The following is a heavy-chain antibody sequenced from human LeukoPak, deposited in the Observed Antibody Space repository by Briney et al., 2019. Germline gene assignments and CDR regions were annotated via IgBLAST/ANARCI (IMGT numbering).Heavy chain of an antibody. V-gene: IGHV3-33*01. D-gene: IGHD6-19*01. Sequence: GGSLGLSCAASGFTFSSYGMHWVRQAPGKGLEWVAVIWYDGSNKYYADSVKGRFTISRDNSKNTLYLQMNSLRAEDTAVYYCSTSSGWYPDAFDIWGQGTTVTVSS. CDR1: GFTFSSYG. CDR2: IWYDGSNK. J-gene: IGHJ3*02. CDR3: STSSGWYPDAFDI.